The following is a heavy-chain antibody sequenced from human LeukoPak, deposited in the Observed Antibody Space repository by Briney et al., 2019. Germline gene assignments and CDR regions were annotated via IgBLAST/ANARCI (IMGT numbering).Heavy chain of an antibody. CDR3: ARDEVGVGATHDY. Sequence: GGSLRLSCAASGFTFSSYWMHWVRHAPGKGLVWVSRISKDGSSTYYADSVKGRFTISRDNAKNTLYLQMNSLRAEDTAVYYCARDEVGVGATHDYWGQGTLVTVSS. D-gene: IGHD1-26*01. CDR1: GFTFSSYW. J-gene: IGHJ4*02. CDR2: ISKDGSST. V-gene: IGHV3-74*01.